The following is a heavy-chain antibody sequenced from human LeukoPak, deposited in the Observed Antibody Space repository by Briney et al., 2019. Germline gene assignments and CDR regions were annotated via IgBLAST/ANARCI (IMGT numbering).Heavy chain of an antibody. J-gene: IGHJ4*02. Sequence: GGSLRPSCAASGFTFSSYGMHWVRQAPGKGLEWVAVISYDGSNKYYADSVKGRFTISRDNSKNTLYLQMNSLRAEDTAVYYCAKDLGGDHGSLDYWGQGTLVTVSS. V-gene: IGHV3-30*18. CDR3: AKDLGGDHGSLDY. CDR2: ISYDGSNK. CDR1: GFTFSSYG. D-gene: IGHD2-21*01.